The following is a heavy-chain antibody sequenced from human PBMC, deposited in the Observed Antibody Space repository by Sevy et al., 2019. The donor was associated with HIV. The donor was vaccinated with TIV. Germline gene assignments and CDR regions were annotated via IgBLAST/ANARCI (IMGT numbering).Heavy chain of an antibody. Sequence: ASVKVSCKVSGYTLTELSMHWVRQAPGEGLEWMGCFDPEDGETIYAQKFQGTVTMTEDTSTDTAYMELSSLGSDDTAVYYCATTHPIKIVGATRGYYYFMDVWGKGSTVTVSS. D-gene: IGHD1-26*01. J-gene: IGHJ6*03. CDR2: FDPEDGET. CDR1: GYTLTELS. V-gene: IGHV1-24*01. CDR3: ATTHPIKIVGATRGYYYFMDV.